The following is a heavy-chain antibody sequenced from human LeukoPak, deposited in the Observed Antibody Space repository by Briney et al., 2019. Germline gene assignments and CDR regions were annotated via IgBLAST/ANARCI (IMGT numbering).Heavy chain of an antibody. D-gene: IGHD3-10*01. V-gene: IGHV4-59*01. CDR1: GGSISSYY. J-gene: IGHJ5*02. CDR2: IYYSGST. CDR3: ARVVWFGELCWFDP. Sequence: SETLPLACTVSGGSISSYYWSWIRQPPGKGLEWIGYIYYSGSTNYNPSLKSRVTISVDTSKNQFSLKLSSVTAADTAVYYCARVVWFGELCWFDPWGQGTLVTVSS.